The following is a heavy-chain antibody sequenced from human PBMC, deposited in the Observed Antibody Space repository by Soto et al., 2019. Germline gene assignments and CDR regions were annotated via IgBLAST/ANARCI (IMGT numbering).Heavy chain of an antibody. CDR1: GGTFSSYA. J-gene: IGHJ6*02. Sequence: VKVSCKASGGTFSSYAISWVRQAPGQGLEWMGGIIPIFGTANYAQKFQGRVTITADKSTSTAYMELSSLRSEDTAVYYCARERGEGVATIGDDYYYYGMEVWGQGTTVTVS. D-gene: IGHD5-12*01. CDR2: IIPIFGTA. CDR3: ARERGEGVATIGDDYYYYGMEV. V-gene: IGHV1-69*06.